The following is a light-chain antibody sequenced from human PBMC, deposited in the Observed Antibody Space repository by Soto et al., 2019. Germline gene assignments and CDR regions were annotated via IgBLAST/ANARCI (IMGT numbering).Light chain of an antibody. Sequence: QSALTQPASVSGSSGPSITISCTGSSGDVDDFNYVSWYQQYPGKAPKLMIYDVSSRPSGVSNRFSGSKSGNTASLTISGLQAEDEAYYYCSSYTTSSTSVVFGGGTKLTV. CDR1: SGDVDDFNY. J-gene: IGLJ2*01. V-gene: IGLV2-14*03. CDR2: DVS. CDR3: SSYTTSSTSVV.